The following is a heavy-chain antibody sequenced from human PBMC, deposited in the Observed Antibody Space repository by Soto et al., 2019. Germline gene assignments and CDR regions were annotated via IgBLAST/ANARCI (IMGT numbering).Heavy chain of an antibody. CDR2: ISWNSGSI. V-gene: IGHV3-9*01. Sequence: EVQLVESGGGLVQPGRPLRLSCAASGFTFDDYAIHWVRQAPGKGLEWVSGISWNSGSIDYADSVKGRFTISRDNAKNSLYLQMNSLRAEDTALYYCAKDKSYCYYGMDVWGQGTTVTVSS. CDR3: AKDKSYCYYGMDV. CDR1: GFTFDDYA. J-gene: IGHJ6*02.